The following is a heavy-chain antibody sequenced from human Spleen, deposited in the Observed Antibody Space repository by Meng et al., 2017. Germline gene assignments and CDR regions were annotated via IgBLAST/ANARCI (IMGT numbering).Heavy chain of an antibody. D-gene: IGHD6-19*01. CDR2: IYYSGST. J-gene: IGHJ3*01. Sequence: SETLSLTCTVSGGSISSSSYYWGWIRQPPGKGLEWIGSIYYSGSTNYNPSLKSRVTMSEDTSKNHFSLKLSSVTAADTAVYYCAGGGYSSGSGWRAFDVWGQGTMVTVSS. V-gene: IGHV4-39*07. CDR1: GGSISSSSYY. CDR3: AGGGYSSGSGWRAFDV.